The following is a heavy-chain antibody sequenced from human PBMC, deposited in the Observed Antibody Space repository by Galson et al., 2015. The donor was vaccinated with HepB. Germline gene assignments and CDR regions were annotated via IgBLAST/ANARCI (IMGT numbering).Heavy chain of an antibody. V-gene: IGHV3-48*02. J-gene: IGHJ4*02. CDR1: GFTFSTCS. CDR3: ARDSGIAGADDY. CDR2: INGGSSTI. Sequence: SLRLSCAASGFTFSTCSMTWVRQAPGKGLEWVSYINGGSSTIYYADSVKGRFTISRDNAKNSLYLQINSLRDDDTAVYYCARDSGIAGADDYWGQGTLVTVSS. D-gene: IGHD6-13*01.